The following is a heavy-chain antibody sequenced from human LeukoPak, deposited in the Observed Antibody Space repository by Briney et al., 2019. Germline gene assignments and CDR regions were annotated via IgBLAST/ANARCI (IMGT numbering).Heavy chain of an antibody. Sequence: GGSLRLSCAASGFTFSTNWMHWVRQAPGKGLVWVSLINGDGSRIGYADSVKGRFTISRDNAKNSLYLQMNSLGAEDTAVYYCARDRDYGDYDDGMDVWGQGTMVTVSS. D-gene: IGHD4-17*01. J-gene: IGHJ6*02. V-gene: IGHV3-74*01. CDR2: INGDGSRI. CDR1: GFTFSTNW. CDR3: ARDRDYGDYDDGMDV.